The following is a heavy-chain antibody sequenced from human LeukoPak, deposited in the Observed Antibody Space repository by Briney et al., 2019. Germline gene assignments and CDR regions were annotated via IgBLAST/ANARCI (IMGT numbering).Heavy chain of an antibody. J-gene: IGHJ4*02. V-gene: IGHV4-59*08. CDR3: ARRGYSNGWYYFDY. D-gene: IGHD6-19*01. CDR2: IYDSGST. Sequence: PETLSLTCTVSGGSLSRYHGSGSRQPPGKGGERVGYIYDSGSTNYTPSLKSRVIISADTSKSPFSLKLSSMTAAATAVYYCARRGYSNGWYYFDYWGQGTLVTVSS. CDR1: GGSLSRYH.